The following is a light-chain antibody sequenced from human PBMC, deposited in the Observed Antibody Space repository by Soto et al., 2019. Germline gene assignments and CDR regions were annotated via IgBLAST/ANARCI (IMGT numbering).Light chain of an antibody. CDR3: QQYTNWPPIT. Sequence: EIVVTLSPATLSVSPGERARLSCRASQSVGSNLAWFQQKPGQAPRLLIYGASTRATGVPARFSGSGSGTDFTLTISSLQSEDFAVYYCQQYTNWPPITFGQGTRLEIK. J-gene: IGKJ5*01. CDR2: GAS. V-gene: IGKV3-15*01. CDR1: QSVGSN.